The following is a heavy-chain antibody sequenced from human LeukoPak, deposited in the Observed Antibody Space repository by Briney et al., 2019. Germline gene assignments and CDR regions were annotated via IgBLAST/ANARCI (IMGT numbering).Heavy chain of an antibody. V-gene: IGHV4-34*01. J-gene: IGHJ4*02. CDR3: ARRGYYGSGSSRHHDY. D-gene: IGHD3-10*01. CDR1: GFTFSSYA. Sequence: GSLRLSCAASGFTFSSYAMSWGRQPPGKGLEWIGEINHSGSTNYNPSLKSRVTISVDTSKNQFSLKLSSVTAADTAVYYCARRGYYGSGSSRHHDYWGQGTLVTVSS. CDR2: INHSGST.